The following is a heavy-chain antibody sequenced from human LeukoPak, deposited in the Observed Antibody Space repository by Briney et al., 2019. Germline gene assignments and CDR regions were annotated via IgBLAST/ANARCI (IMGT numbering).Heavy chain of an antibody. Sequence: GGSLRLSCSASGFTFSSYAMHWVRQAPGKGLEYVSAISSNGGSTYYADSVKGRFTISRDNSKNTLYLQMSSLRAEDTAVYYCVKDLWDCGSTSCSPTFDYWGQGTLVTVSS. CDR1: GFTFSSYA. CDR2: ISSNGGST. CDR3: VKDLWDCGSTSCSPTFDY. J-gene: IGHJ4*02. D-gene: IGHD2-2*01. V-gene: IGHV3-64D*06.